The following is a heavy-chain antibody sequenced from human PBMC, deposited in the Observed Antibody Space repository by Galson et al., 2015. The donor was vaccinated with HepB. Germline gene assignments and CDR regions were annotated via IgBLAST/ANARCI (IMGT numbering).Heavy chain of an antibody. CDR2: IKQDGSEK. CDR1: GFTFSNYW. D-gene: IGHD3-22*01. J-gene: IGHJ4*02. V-gene: IGHV3-7*01. Sequence: LRLSCAASGFTFSNYWMSWVRQAPGKGLEWVANIKQDGSEKYYVDSVKGRFSISRNNAQNSLFLQMNSLRPEDTAVYYCARDGADTKIAVITHDYWGQGTLVTVSS. CDR3: ARDGADTKIAVITHDY.